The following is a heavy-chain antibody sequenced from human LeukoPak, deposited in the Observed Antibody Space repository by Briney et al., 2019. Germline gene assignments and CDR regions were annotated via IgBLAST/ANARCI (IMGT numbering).Heavy chain of an antibody. CDR1: GFTFDDYA. J-gene: IGHJ3*02. D-gene: IGHD1-1*01. Sequence: PGGSLRLSCAASGFTFDDYAMHWVRQAPGKGLEWVSGISWNSGSIGYAGSVKGRFTISRDNAKNSLYLQMNSLRAEDTALYYCALLGEWNDVDDAFDIWGQGTMVTVSS. CDR2: ISWNSGSI. CDR3: ALLGEWNDVDDAFDI. V-gene: IGHV3-9*01.